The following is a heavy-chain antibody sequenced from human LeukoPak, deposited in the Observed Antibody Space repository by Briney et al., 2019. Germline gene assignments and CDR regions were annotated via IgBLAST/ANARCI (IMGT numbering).Heavy chain of an antibody. D-gene: IGHD2-15*01. CDR2: ISSSGSTV. Sequence: GGSLRLSCAASGFTFSDYYMSWIRQTPGKGLEWLSYISSSGSTVFYADPVKGRFIISRDNAKNYLSLQMNSLRAEDTAVYYCARVVYCPGGICQIFSFDTWGQGTMVTVSS. CDR1: GFTFSDYY. CDR3: ARVVYCPGGICQIFSFDT. J-gene: IGHJ3*02. V-gene: IGHV3-11*01.